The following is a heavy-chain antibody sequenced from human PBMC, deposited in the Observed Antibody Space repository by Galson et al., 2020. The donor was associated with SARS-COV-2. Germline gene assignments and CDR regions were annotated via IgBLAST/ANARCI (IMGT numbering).Heavy chain of an antibody. CDR3: ARRRYGRLGGFDI. D-gene: IGHD3-9*01. V-gene: IGHV4-34*01. CDR1: GGSLSGLY. Sequence: SETLSLTCAVYGGSLSGLYWSWIRQPPGKGLQWIGEMDYSGTTNDSPSLKSRVTISVDTSKNQFSLKLSSVTAADTAVYYCARRRYGRLGGFDIWGQGTMVTVSS. J-gene: IGHJ3*02. CDR2: MDYSGTT.